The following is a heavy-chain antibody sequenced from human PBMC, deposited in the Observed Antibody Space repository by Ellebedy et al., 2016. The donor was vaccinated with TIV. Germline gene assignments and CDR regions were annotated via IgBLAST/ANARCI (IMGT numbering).Heavy chain of an antibody. CDR2: IDYSGST. D-gene: IGHD3-22*01. Sequence: SETLSLTCTVSGGSISSGDYYWSWIRQPPGKGLEWIGYIDYSGSTYYSPSLRSRVTLSVDTSRNQFSLRLNSVTAADTAVYYCARNQQSYYSDNTGTQYFDYWGRGTLVTVSS. CDR3: ARNQQSYYSDNTGTQYFDY. CDR1: GGSISSGDYY. J-gene: IGHJ4*02. V-gene: IGHV4-30-4*01.